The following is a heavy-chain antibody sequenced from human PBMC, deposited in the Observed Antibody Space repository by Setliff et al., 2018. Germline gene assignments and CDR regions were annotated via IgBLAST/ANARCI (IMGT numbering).Heavy chain of an antibody. J-gene: IGHJ4*02. CDR2: VRFDGTYK. V-gene: IGHV3-30*02. D-gene: IGHD2-21*01. Sequence: HPGGSLRLSCAASGFPFSTYGMHWVRQAPGEGLDWVAFVRFDGTYKYYADSVKGRFTISRDNSDNTLYLQMNSLRVEDTAVYYCAKVKKPLIRGSAFDYWGQGTLVTVSS. CDR1: GFPFSTYG. CDR3: AKVKKPLIRGSAFDY.